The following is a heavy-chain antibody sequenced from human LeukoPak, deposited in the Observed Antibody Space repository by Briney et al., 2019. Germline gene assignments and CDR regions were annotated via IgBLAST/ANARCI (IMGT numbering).Heavy chain of an antibody. CDR1: GFTFSSYS. J-gene: IGHJ3*02. CDR3: ARGGFGELLYLGDAFDI. D-gene: IGHD3-10*01. V-gene: IGHV3-21*01. Sequence: GGSLRLSCAASGFTFSSYSMNWVRQAPGKGLEWVSSISSSSSYIYYADSVKGRFTISRDNAKNSLYLQMNSLRAGDTAVYYCARGGFGELLYLGDAFDIWGQGTMVTVSS. CDR2: ISSSSSYI.